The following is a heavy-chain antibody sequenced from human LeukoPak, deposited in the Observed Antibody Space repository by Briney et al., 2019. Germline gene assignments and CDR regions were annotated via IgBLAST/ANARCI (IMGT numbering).Heavy chain of an antibody. CDR3: AKGGGMAYYFDY. Sequence: LPGGSLRLSCAASGFTFSSYAMSWVRQAPGKGLVWVSGISGSGGSTYFADSVKGRFTISRDNSKNTLYLQVNGLRAEDTAVYYCAKGGGMAYYFDYWGQGSLVTVSS. CDR2: ISGSGGST. J-gene: IGHJ4*02. V-gene: IGHV3-23*01. D-gene: IGHD5-24*01. CDR1: GFTFSSYA.